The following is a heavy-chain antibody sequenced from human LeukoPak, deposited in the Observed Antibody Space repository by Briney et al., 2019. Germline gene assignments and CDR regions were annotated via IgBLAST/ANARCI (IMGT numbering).Heavy chain of an antibody. CDR3: ARDIRMAYYYQGTDV. J-gene: IGHJ6*02. CDR1: GGAINSGVYY. CDR2: IYYSGST. V-gene: IGHV4-31*03. D-gene: IGHD2-21*01. Sequence: SETLSLPCTVSGGAINSGVYYWSWIRQHPGKGLEWIGYIYYSGSTYYNPSLKSRATISVDTTKNQFSLKLSSVTAADTAVYYCARDIRMAYYYQGTDVDGQGNTVTVSS.